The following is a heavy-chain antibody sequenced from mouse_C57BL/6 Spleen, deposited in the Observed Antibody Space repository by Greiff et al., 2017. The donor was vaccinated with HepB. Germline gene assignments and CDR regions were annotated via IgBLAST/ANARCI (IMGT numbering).Heavy chain of an antibody. CDR2: IYPSDSET. D-gene: IGHD4-1*01. J-gene: IGHJ2*01. CDR3: ARDWDGDFYY. CDR1: GYTFTSYW. Sequence: QVQLQQPGAELVRPGSSVKLSCKASGYTFTSYWMDWVKQRPGQGLEWIGNIYPSDSETHYNQKFKDKATLTVDKSSSTAYMQLSSLTSEDSAVYYCARDWDGDFYYWGQGTTLTVSS. V-gene: IGHV1-61*01.